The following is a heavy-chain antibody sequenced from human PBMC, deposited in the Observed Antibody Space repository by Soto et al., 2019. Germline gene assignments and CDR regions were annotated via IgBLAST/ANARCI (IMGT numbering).Heavy chain of an antibody. CDR2: MNPNSGNT. V-gene: IGHV1-8*01. CDR3: ARVNEWLGALEY. Sequence: QVQLVQSGAEVKKPGASVKVSCKASGYTFTSYDINWVRQATGQGLEWMGWMNPNSGNTGYAQKFQGRVTMPRNTSINTAYMQLSSLRSEDTAVYYCARVNEWLGALEYWGQGTLVTVSS. D-gene: IGHD6-19*01. CDR1: GYTFTSYD. J-gene: IGHJ4*02.